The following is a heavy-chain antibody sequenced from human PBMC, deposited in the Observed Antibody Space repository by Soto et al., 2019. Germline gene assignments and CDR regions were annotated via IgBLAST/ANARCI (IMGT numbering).Heavy chain of an antibody. CDR1: GFTFSSYG. Sequence: QVQLVESGGGVVQPGRSLRLSCAASGFTFSSYGMHWVRQAPGKGLEWVAVIWYDGSNKYYADSVKGRFTISRDNSKNTLYLQMNSLRAEDRAVYYCARGPYYYDSSGYYYWGQGTLVTVSS. J-gene: IGHJ4*02. V-gene: IGHV3-33*01. CDR3: ARGPYYYDSSGYYY. D-gene: IGHD3-22*01. CDR2: IWYDGSNK.